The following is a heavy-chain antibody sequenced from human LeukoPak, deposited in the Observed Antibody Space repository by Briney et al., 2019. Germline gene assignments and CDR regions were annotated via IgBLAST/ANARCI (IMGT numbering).Heavy chain of an antibody. J-gene: IGHJ4*02. CDR3: ARGSSSGWPDYFDY. CDR1: GFTLSSYW. D-gene: IGHD6-19*01. Sequence: GGPLRLSCAASGFTLSSYWMHWVRQAPGKGLVWVSRINADGRTTPYADSVKGRFTISRDNAKNTLYLQMNSLRAEDTAVYYCARGSSSGWPDYFDYWGQGTLVTVSS. CDR2: INADGRTT. V-gene: IGHV3-74*01.